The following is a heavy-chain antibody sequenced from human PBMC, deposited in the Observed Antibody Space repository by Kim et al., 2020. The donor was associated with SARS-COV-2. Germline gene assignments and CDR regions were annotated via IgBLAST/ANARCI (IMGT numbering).Heavy chain of an antibody. CDR3: TTRAPSY. Sequence: DGGTTDYAAPVKGRFTISRDDSKNTLYLQMNSLKTEDTAVYYCTTRAPSYWGQGTLVTVSS. V-gene: IGHV3-15*01. J-gene: IGHJ4*02. CDR2: DGGTT.